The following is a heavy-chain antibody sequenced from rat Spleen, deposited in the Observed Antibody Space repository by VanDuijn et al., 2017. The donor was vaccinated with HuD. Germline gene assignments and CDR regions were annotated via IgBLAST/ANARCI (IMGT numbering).Heavy chain of an antibody. J-gene: IGHJ1*01. V-gene: IGHV5-20*01. CDR2: ITYDGTNV. Sequence: EVQLVESGGGLVQPGRSLKLSCVASGFTFSDYDMTWVRQAPTRGLEWVASITYDGTNVYYRDSVKGRFTISRDSAKSTLYLQMDSLRSEDTATYYCTTLSLFWGPGTMVTVSS. CDR1: GFTFSDYD. CDR3: TTLSLF.